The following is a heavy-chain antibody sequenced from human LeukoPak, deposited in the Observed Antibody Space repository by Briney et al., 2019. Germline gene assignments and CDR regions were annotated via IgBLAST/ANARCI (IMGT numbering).Heavy chain of an antibody. CDR1: GGSFSGYY. Sequence: SETPSLTCAVYGGSFSGYYWSWIRQPPGKGLEWIGEINHSGSTNYNPSLKSRVTISVDTSKNQFSLKLSSVTAADTAVYYCARGLVIKYYYYYYMDVWGKGTTVTVSS. D-gene: IGHD3-9*01. J-gene: IGHJ6*03. CDR2: INHSGST. CDR3: ARGLVIKYYYYYYMDV. V-gene: IGHV4-34*01.